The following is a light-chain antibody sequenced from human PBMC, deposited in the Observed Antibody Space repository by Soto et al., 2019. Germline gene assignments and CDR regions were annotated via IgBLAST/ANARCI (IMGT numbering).Light chain of an antibody. V-gene: IGKV3-15*01. CDR1: ESVSTN. CDR2: GGS. J-gene: IGKJ4*01. CDR3: QQYNNWPPLT. Sequence: EIVVTQSPGTLSVSPWERVTLSCGASESVSTNLAWYQQKAGQAPRLLIYGGSTRATGIPARFSGSGSGTEFTLTISSLQSEDFAVYYCQQYNNWPPLTFGGGTKVDIK.